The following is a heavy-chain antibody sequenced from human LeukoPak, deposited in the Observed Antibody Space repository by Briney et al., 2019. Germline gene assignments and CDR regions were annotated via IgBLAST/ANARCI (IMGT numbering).Heavy chain of an antibody. D-gene: IGHD2-2*01. CDR3: ARDLLWLHYFDY. CDR2: ISYDGSNK. Sequence: GRSLRLSCAASGFTFSSYAMHWVRQAPGKGLEWVAVISYDGSNKYYADSVKGRFTISRDNSKNTLYLQMNSLRAEDTAEYYCARDLLWLHYFDYWGQGTLVTVSS. J-gene: IGHJ4*02. CDR1: GFTFSSYA. V-gene: IGHV3-30-3*01.